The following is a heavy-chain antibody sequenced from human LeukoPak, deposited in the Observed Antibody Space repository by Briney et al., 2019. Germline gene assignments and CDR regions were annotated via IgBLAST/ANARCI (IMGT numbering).Heavy chain of an antibody. J-gene: IGHJ3*02. CDR2: ISSSSSYI. CDR1: GFTFSSYS. CDR3: ARGIVVEDAFDI. D-gene: IGHD2-15*01. V-gene: IGHV3-21*01. Sequence: GGSLRLSCAASGFTFSSYSMNWVRQAPGKGLEWVSSISSSSSYIYYADSVKGRFTISRDNAKNSLYLQMNSLRAEDTAVYYCARGIVVEDAFDIWGQGTMVTVSS.